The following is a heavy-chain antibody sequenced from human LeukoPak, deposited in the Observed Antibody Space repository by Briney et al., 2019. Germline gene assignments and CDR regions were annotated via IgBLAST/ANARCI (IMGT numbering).Heavy chain of an antibody. CDR1: GVSISRYY. CDR3: ARGAAAMATPFDY. Sequence: SETLSLTCTVSGVSISRYYWSWIRQPPGKGLEWIGYIYYSGSTNYNPSLKSRVTISVDTSKNQFTLKLSSVTAADTAVYYCARGAAAMATPFDYWGQGTLVTVSS. V-gene: IGHV4-59*01. CDR2: IYYSGST. D-gene: IGHD5-18*01. J-gene: IGHJ4*02.